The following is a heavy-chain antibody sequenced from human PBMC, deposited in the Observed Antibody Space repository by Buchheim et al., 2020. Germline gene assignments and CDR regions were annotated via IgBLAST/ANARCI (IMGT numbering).Heavy chain of an antibody. J-gene: IGHJ6*03. CDR2: MNPNSGNT. CDR3: ARVVPTTVVTRTSYYYYYMDV. D-gene: IGHD4-23*01. Sequence: QVQLVQSGAEVKKPGASVKVSCKASGYTFTSYDINWVRQATGQGLEWMGWMNPNSGNTGYAQKFQGRVTMTRNTSISTAYMELSSLRSEDTAVYYCARVVPTTVVTRTSYYYYYMDVWGKGTT. CDR1: GYTFTSYD. V-gene: IGHV1-8*01.